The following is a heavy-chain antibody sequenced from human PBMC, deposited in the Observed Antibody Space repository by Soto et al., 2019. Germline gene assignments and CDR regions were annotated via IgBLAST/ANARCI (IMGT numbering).Heavy chain of an antibody. CDR2: IWYDGSNK. D-gene: IGHD5-12*01. CDR3: ARDFRRGNYYYYGMDV. V-gene: IGHV3-33*01. J-gene: IGHJ6*02. CDR1: GFTFSSYG. Sequence: QVQLVESGGGVVQPGRSLRLSCAASGFTFSSYGMHWVRQAPGKGLEWVAVIWYDGSNKYYADSVKGRFTISRDNSKNTLYLQMNSLRAEDTAVYYCARDFRRGNYYYYGMDVWGQGTTVTVSS.